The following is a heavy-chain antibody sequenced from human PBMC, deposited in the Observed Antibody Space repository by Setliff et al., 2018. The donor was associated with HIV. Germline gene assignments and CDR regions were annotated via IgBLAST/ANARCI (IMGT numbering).Heavy chain of an antibody. CDR3: ASGRGAKGGYDYFGS. CDR2: IYHSGFT. J-gene: IGHJ4*02. V-gene: IGHV4-39*07. D-gene: IGHD5-12*01. CDR1: GGSISSSTYY. Sequence: PSETLSLTCSVSGGSISSSTYYWGWIRQPPGQGLEWIGSIYHSGFTYHNPSLKNRVTISLDTSKSQFSLKLTSVTAADTALYYCASGRGAKGGYDYFGSWGQGTLVTVSS.